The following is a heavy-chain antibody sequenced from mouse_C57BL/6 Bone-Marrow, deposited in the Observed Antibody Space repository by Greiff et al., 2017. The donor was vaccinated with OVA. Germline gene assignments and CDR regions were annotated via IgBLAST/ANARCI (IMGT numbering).Heavy chain of an antibody. V-gene: IGHV5-15*01. D-gene: IGHD1-1*01. J-gene: IGHJ1*03. CDR2: ISNLAYSI. CDR3: ARPYYGSSYWYFDV. CDR1: GFTFSDYG. Sequence: EVHLVESGGGLVQPGGSLKLSCAASGFTFSDYGMAWVRQAPRKGPEWVAFISNLAYSIYYADTVTGRFTISRENAKNTLYLEMSSLRSEDTAMYYCARPYYGSSYWYFDVWGTGTKVTVSS.